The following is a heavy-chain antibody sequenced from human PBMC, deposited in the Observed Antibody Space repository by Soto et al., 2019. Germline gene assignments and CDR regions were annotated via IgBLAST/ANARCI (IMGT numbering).Heavy chain of an antibody. Sequence: QVQLQESGPGLVKPSETLSLTCTVSGGSISSYYWSWIRQPPGKGLEWIGYIYYSGSTNYNPSLKSRVTISVDTSKNQFSLKLSSVTAADTAVYYCARVNDYGDDVNWFDPWGQGTLVTVSS. V-gene: IGHV4-59*01. J-gene: IGHJ5*02. CDR2: IYYSGST. CDR3: ARVNDYGDDVNWFDP. D-gene: IGHD4-17*01. CDR1: GGSISSYY.